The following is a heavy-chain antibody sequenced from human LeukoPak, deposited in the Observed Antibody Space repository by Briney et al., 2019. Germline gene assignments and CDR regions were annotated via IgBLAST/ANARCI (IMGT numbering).Heavy chain of an antibody. CDR3: ARGHVDTAMVPLGIDY. Sequence: SETLSLTCTVSGDSISTSNNYWGWVRQPPGERLEWLGSIYYSGRTYYNPSLKSRVTVSVDTSKNQFPLNLYSVTAADTAVYYCARGHVDTAMVPLGIDYWGQGTLVTVSS. CDR1: GDSISTSNNY. D-gene: IGHD5-18*01. CDR2: IYYSGRT. V-gene: IGHV4-39*01. J-gene: IGHJ4*02.